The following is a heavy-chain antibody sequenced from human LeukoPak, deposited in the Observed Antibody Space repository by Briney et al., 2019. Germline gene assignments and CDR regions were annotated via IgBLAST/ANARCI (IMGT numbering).Heavy chain of an antibody. Sequence: GGSLRLSCAASGFTVSSNYMSWVRQAPGKGLEWVSVIYSGGSTYYADSVKGRFTISRDNSKNTLYLQMNSLRAEDTAVYYCARGLTTATTRSYYDLDVWGQGTTVTVSS. CDR1: GFTVSSNY. CDR3: ARGLTTATTRSYYDLDV. J-gene: IGHJ6*02. D-gene: IGHD4-17*01. CDR2: IYSGGST. V-gene: IGHV3-53*01.